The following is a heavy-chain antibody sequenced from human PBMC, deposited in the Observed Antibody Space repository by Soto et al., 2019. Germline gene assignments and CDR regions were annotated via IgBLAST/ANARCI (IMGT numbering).Heavy chain of an antibody. D-gene: IGHD3-10*01. CDR3: AGSFKYGSGTFDAFDI. Sequence: GASVKVSCKASGGTFSSYAISWVRQAPGQGLEWMGGIIPIFGTTNYAEKFRGRVSITADESTSTAYVELSSLRSEDTAVYYCAGSFKYGSGTFDAFDIWGQGTMVPVSS. CDR1: GGTFSSYA. V-gene: IGHV1-69*13. CDR2: IIPIFGTT. J-gene: IGHJ3*02.